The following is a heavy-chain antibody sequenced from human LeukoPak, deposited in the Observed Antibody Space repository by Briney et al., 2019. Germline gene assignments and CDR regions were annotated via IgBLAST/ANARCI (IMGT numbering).Heavy chain of an antibody. D-gene: IGHD3-9*01. V-gene: IGHV3-74*01. Sequence: GSLRLSCAASGFTLSRYWMYWVRQVPGKGLVWVSRIKSDGSTTNYADFVKGRFTISRDDAKNTLYLQMNSLTAEDTAVYYCARSDWFDYWGQGTLVTVSS. CDR2: IKSDGSTT. CDR1: GFTLSRYW. J-gene: IGHJ4*02. CDR3: ARSDWFDY.